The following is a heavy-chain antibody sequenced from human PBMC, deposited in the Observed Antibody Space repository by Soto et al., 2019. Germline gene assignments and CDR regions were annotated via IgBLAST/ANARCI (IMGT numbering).Heavy chain of an antibody. J-gene: IGHJ6*02. Sequence: GASVKVSCKVSGYTLTELSMHWVRQAPGKGLEWMGGFDPEDGETIYAQKFQGRVTMTGDTSTDTAYMELSSLRSEDTAVYYCARGDPYSCDEYYYYYYGRDVWGQGTTVTVSS. V-gene: IGHV1-24*01. CDR3: ARGDPYSCDEYYYYYYGRDV. CDR1: GYTLTELS. CDR2: FDPEDGET. D-gene: IGHD6-25*01.